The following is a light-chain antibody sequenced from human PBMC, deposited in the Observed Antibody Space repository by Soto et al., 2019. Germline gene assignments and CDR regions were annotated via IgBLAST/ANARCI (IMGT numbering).Light chain of an antibody. CDR2: DAF. CDR1: QSVGSS. Sequence: EIVLTQSPATLSLSPGDRATLSCRANQSVGSSLAWIRQRPGQAPSLVIYDAFNRASGTPARFSGSGSGTDFTLTISSLESADFATYYCQQRSTWPMPFGQGTRLEI. V-gene: IGKV3-11*01. J-gene: IGKJ5*01. CDR3: QQRSTWPMP.